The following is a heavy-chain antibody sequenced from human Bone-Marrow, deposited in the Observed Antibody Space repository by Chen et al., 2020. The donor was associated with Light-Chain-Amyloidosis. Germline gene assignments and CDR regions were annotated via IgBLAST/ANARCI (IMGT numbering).Heavy chain of an antibody. D-gene: IGHD3-16*02. V-gene: IGHV4-59*01. CDR2: IYYSGST. CDR1: GGSISSYY. CDR3: ARTQDDYVWGSYRFDY. J-gene: IGHJ4*02. Sequence: QVQLQESGPGLVKPSETLSLTCTVSGGSISSYYWSWIRQPPGKGLEWIVYIYYSGSTNYNPSLKSRVTISVDTSKNQFSLKLSSVTAADTAVYYCARTQDDYVWGSYRFDYWGQGTLVTVSS.